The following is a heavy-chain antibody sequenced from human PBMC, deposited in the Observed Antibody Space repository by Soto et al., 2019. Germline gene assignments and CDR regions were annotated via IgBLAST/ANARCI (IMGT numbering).Heavy chain of an antibody. CDR3: AKTQRISYYYDSSGYYSDFDY. CDR1: GFTFSSYA. D-gene: IGHD3-22*01. J-gene: IGHJ4*02. CDR2: ISGSGGST. Sequence: GGSLRLSCAASGFTFSSYAMSWVRQAPGKGLEWVSAISGSGGSTYYADSVKGRFTISRDNSKNTLYLQMNSLRAEDTAVYYCAKTQRISYYYDSSGYYSDFDYWGQGTLVTVSS. V-gene: IGHV3-23*01.